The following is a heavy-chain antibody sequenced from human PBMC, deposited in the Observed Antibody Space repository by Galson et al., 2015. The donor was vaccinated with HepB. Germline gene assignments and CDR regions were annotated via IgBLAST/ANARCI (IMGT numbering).Heavy chain of an antibody. D-gene: IGHD2/OR15-2a*01. CDR2: IYYSGST. V-gene: IGHV4-59*12. Sequence: QVQLQESGPGLVKPSETLSLTCTVSGGSISSYYWSWIRQPPGKGLEWIGYIYYSGSTNYNPSLKSRVTISVDTSKNQFSLKLTSVTAADTAVYYCARGRAQQREYYYYYMDVWGKGTTVTVSS. J-gene: IGHJ6*03. CDR3: ARGRAQQREYYYYYMDV. CDR1: GGSISSYY.